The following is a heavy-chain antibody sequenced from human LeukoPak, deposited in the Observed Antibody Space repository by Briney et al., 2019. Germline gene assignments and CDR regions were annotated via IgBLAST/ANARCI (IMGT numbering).Heavy chain of an antibody. J-gene: IGHJ4*02. CDR1: GFTFSTYD. Sequence: GKSLRLSCVAPGFTFSTYDMHWVRQAPGKGLEWVAAISYDGGHKYYADSVKGRVTISRDNSKNTLYLQMNSLRAEDTAVYYCARDLMTTVTTGSDWGQGTLVTVSS. D-gene: IGHD4-17*01. V-gene: IGHV3-33*05. CDR2: ISYDGGHK. CDR3: ARDLMTTVTTGSD.